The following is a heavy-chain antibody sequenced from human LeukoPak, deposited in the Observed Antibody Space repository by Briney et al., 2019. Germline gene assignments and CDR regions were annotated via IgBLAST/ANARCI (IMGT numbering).Heavy chain of an antibody. J-gene: IGHJ6*02. V-gene: IGHV3-48*04. D-gene: IGHD5-12*01. CDR2: ISSSSSTI. CDR1: GFTFSSYS. Sequence: GGSLRLSCAASGFTFSSYSMNWVRQAPGKGLEWVSYISSSSSTIYYADSVKGRFTISRDNAKNSLYLQMNSLRAEDTAVYYCARAPGSGYDLGEDYYYYGMDVWGQGTTVTVSS. CDR3: ARAPGSGYDLGEDYYYYGMDV.